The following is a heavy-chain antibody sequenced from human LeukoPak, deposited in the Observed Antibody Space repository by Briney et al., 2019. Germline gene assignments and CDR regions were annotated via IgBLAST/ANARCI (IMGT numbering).Heavy chain of an antibody. CDR2: IYYTGST. D-gene: IGHD6-13*01. CDR3: ARWAMAAADY. V-gene: IGHV4-39*01. J-gene: IGHJ4*02. Sequence: NASETLSLTCTVSGGSIGSSSYHWGWIRQPPGKGLEWIGTIYYTGSTHYNPSLKSRVTISVDTSKNQFSLKLTSVTAADTAVYYCARWAMAAADYWGQGTLVTVSS. CDR1: GGSIGSSSYH.